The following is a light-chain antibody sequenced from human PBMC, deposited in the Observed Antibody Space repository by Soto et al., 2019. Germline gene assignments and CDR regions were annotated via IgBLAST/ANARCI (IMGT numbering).Light chain of an antibody. CDR3: QTWGPGLVV. Sequence: QPVLTQSPSASASLGASVKLTCTLRSGHSNYAITWHQQQPERGPRYLMKVYNDGSHSRGAGIPDRFSGSSSGAERSLNITSLQPEDEADYYCQTWGPGLVVFGGGIKLTVL. J-gene: IGLJ2*01. CDR1: SGHSNYA. V-gene: IGLV4-69*01. CDR2: VYNDGSH.